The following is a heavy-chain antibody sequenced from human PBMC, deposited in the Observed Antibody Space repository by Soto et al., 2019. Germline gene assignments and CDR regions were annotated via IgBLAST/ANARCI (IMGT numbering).Heavy chain of an antibody. CDR3: AKEESLGYCSGGSCYGFDY. CDR2: ISWNSGSI. J-gene: IGHJ4*02. Sequence: GGSLRLSCAASGFTFDDYAMHWVRQAPGKGLEWVSGISWNSGSIGYADSVKGRFTISRDNAKNSLYLQMNSLRAEDTALYYCAKEESLGYCSGGSCYGFDYWGQGTLVTVSS. CDR1: GFTFDDYA. D-gene: IGHD2-15*01. V-gene: IGHV3-9*01.